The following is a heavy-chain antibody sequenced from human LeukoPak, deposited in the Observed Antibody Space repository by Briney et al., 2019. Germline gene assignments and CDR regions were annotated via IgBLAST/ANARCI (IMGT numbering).Heavy chain of an antibody. CDR1: GFTVSSNY. Sequence: PGGSLRLSYAASGFTVSSNYMSWVGQAPAKGLAWVSVIYSGGSTYYADSVKGRFTISGDSSKNTLYLQMNSLRAEDTPVYYCARDQFAFGLFDYWGQGTLVTVSS. CDR3: ARDQFAFGLFDY. V-gene: IGHV3-53*01. J-gene: IGHJ4*02. CDR2: IYSGGST. D-gene: IGHD3/OR15-3a*01.